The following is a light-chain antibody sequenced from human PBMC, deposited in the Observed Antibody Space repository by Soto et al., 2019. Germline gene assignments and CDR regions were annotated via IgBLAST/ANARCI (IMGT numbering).Light chain of an antibody. Sequence: RVSQSASSLSASTGDRVTITCRASQGISSYLAWYQQKPGKAPKLLIYDASSLESGVPSRFSGSGSGTEFTLTISSLQPDDFATYYCQQYNSYSWTFGQGTKVDIK. J-gene: IGKJ1*01. CDR3: QQYNSYSWT. CDR1: QGISSY. CDR2: DAS. V-gene: IGKV1-8*01.